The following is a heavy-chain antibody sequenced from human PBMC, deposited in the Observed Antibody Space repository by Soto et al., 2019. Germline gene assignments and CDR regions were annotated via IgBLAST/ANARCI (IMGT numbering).Heavy chain of an antibody. CDR1: GFSLNTSEVG. CDR2: IYWNDDK. CDR3: AQIQQLWPPMKLSYSYYCLDV. V-gene: IGHV2-5*01. Sequence: QITLKESGPTLVKPTQTLTLTCTFSGFSLNTSEVGVGWIRQPPGKALEWLAVIYWNDDKRYSPSLKSRLTVTKDTSKNQVVLPVTNMDPVDTATYSCAQIQQLWPPMKLSYSYYCLDVCGQGTTVTVSS. D-gene: IGHD5-18*01. J-gene: IGHJ6*02.